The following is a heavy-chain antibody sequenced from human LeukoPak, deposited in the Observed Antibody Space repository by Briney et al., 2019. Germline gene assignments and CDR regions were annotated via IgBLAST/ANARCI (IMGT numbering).Heavy chain of an antibody. CDR1: GFTFSSYA. J-gene: IGHJ4*02. Sequence: PGGSLRLSCAASGFTFSSYAMSWVRQAPGKGLEWVSAISGSGGSTYYADSVKGRFTISRDNSKNTLYLQMNSLRAEDTAVYYCAKDRPHIVATIADFDYWGQGTLVTVSS. V-gene: IGHV3-23*01. CDR3: AKDRPHIVATIADFDY. D-gene: IGHD5-12*01. CDR2: ISGSGGST.